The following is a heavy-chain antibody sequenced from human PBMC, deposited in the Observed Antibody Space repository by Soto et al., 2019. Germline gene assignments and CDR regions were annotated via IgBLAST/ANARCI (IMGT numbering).Heavy chain of an antibody. CDR1: GYTFTSYD. J-gene: IGHJ5*02. V-gene: IGHV1-8*01. D-gene: IGHD6-13*01. CDR2: MNPNSGNT. Sequence: QVQLVQSGAEVKQPGASVKVSCKASGYTFTSYDINWVRQATGQGLEWMGWMNPNSGNTGYAQKFQGRVTITRNTPICTAYMGLSSLRSEDTAVYYCARGLGSSWFLYNWFDPWGQGTLVTVSS. CDR3: ARGLGSSWFLYNWFDP.